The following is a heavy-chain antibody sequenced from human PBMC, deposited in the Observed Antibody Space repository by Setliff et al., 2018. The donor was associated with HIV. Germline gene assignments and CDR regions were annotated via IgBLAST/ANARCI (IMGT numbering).Heavy chain of an antibody. CDR3: ARDWNHYFYYMDV. Sequence: PSETLSLTCTVSGGSISSGSYYWTWIRQPAGKGLEWIGQIYTSGSTNYNPSLKSRVTISVDTSKNQFSLKLTSVTAADTAVYYCARDWNHYFYYMDVWGKGTTVTVSS. J-gene: IGHJ6*03. D-gene: IGHD1-1*01. V-gene: IGHV4-61*09. CDR1: GGSISSGSYY. CDR2: IYTSGST.